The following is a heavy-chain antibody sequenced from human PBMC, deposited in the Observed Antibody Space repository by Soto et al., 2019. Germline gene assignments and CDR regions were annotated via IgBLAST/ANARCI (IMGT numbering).Heavy chain of an antibody. CDR2: IIPILGTA. CDR3: ARGSYGDYAY. CDR1: GGTFSTYG. J-gene: IGHJ4*02. D-gene: IGHD4-17*01. Sequence: QVQLAQSGAEVKKPGSSVKVSCKASGGTFSTYGINWVRQAPAQGLEWMGGIIPILGTANYAQKFQGRVTITGDESTSTAYMELSSLRSEDTAVYYCARGSYGDYAYWGQGTLVTV. V-gene: IGHV1-69*01.